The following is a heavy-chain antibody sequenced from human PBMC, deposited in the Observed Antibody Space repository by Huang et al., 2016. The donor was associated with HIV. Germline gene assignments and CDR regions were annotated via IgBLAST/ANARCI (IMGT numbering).Heavy chain of an antibody. D-gene: IGHD3-10*01. CDR2: ITHSGST. J-gene: IGHJ4*02. Sequence: QVQLHQWGAGLLKPSETLSLTCAVYGGSFSGYYWSWIRQPPGKGLEWIGEITHSGSTNYNPSLKRRVTISEATSKNQFSLKLSSVTAADTAVYYCARAPHYGSESYYYWGQGTLVTVSS. CDR1: GGSFSGYY. CDR3: ARAPHYGSESYYY. V-gene: IGHV4-34*01.